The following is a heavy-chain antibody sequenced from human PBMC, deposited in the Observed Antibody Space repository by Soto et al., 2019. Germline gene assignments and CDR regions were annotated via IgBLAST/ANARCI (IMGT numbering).Heavy chain of an antibody. Sequence: SQTLSLTCAISGDSVSSNSTAWNWIRQSPSRGLEWLGRTYYRSKWYNDYAVSVKSRITINPDTSKNQLSLQLKSVTPEDTAVYFCARVKGSSYDFDYWGQGTLVTXSS. CDR3: ARVKGSSYDFDY. CDR1: GDSVSSNSTA. D-gene: IGHD6-6*01. CDR2: TYYRSKWYN. J-gene: IGHJ4*02. V-gene: IGHV6-1*01.